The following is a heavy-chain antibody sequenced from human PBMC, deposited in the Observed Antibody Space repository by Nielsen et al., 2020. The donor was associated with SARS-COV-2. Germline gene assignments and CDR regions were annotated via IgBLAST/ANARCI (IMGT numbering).Heavy chain of an antibody. D-gene: IGHD3-22*01. CDR3: ASSAPPSGFNWFDP. Sequence: ASVKVSCKASGYTFTKYSISWVRQAPGQGLEWMGWISGNSDSAKYVKKFLGRVIMTTDTSTSTAYLEVRSLRSDDTAVYYCASSAPPSGFNWFDPWGQGTLVTVSS. J-gene: IGHJ5*02. CDR2: ISGNSDSA. V-gene: IGHV1-18*04. CDR1: GYTFTKYS.